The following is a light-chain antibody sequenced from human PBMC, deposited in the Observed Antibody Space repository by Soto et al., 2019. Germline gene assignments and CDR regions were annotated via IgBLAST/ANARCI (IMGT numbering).Light chain of an antibody. CDR2: GNS. CDR3: QSYDSSLSSSGV. J-gene: IGLJ1*01. Sequence: QLVLTQPPSVSGAPGQRVTISCTGSSSNIGAGYPVHWYQQLPGTAPKLLISGNSNRPSGVPDRFSASKSGTSASLAITGLQAEDEADYYCQSYDSSLSSSGVFGTGTQLTVL. V-gene: IGLV1-40*01. CDR1: SSNIGAGYP.